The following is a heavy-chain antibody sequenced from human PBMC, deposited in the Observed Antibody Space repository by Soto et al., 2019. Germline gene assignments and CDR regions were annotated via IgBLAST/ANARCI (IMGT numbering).Heavy chain of an antibody. J-gene: IGHJ6*02. CDR3: ARDRQLGSSSYYGMDV. D-gene: IGHD1-1*01. CDR2: INSDGSTR. CDR1: DFPFSSHW. Sequence: PGGSLRLSCAASDFPFSSHWMHWVRQAPGKGLVWVSRINSDGSTRNYADSVKGRFTISRDNAKKTLYLQMNSLRVEDTAVYYCARDRQLGSSSYYGMDVWGQGTTVTVSS. V-gene: IGHV3-74*01.